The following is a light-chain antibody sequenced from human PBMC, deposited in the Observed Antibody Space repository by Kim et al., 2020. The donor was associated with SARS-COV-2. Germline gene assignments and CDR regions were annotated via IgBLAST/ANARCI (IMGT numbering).Light chain of an antibody. CDR3: LHYDRSPPRIT. J-gene: IGKJ5*01. CDR2: GAF. CDR1: ETVDSTY. V-gene: IGKV3-20*01. Sequence: EIVLTQSPGTLSLSPGERATLSCRASETVDSTYLSWYQQKPGQAPTLLIYGAFSRATAFPDRFSGSGSGTDFTLSISRLEPEDFAVYYCLHYDRSPPRITFGQGTRLEIK.